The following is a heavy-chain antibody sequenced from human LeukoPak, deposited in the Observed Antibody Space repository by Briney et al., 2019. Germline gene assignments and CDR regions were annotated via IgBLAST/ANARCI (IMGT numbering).Heavy chain of an antibody. Sequence: GGSLRLSCAASGFTFSSYRMSWVRQAPGKGLEWVANIKQDGSEKYYVDSVKGRFTISRDNAKNSLYLQMNSLRAEDTAVYYCARERVVAAATLYYYYYGMDVWGQGTTVTVSS. CDR1: GFTFSSYR. CDR3: ARERVVAAATLYYYYYGMDV. V-gene: IGHV3-7*03. D-gene: IGHD2-15*01. J-gene: IGHJ6*02. CDR2: IKQDGSEK.